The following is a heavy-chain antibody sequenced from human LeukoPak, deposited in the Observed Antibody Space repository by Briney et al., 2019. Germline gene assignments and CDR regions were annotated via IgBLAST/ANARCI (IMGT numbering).Heavy chain of an antibody. CDR2: INPSGGNT. J-gene: IGHJ6*02. Sequence: ASVKVSCKASGYTFTSYYMHWVRQAPGQGLEWMGIINPSGGNTSYAQKFQGRVTMTRDTSTSTVYMELSSLRSEDTAVYYCARKTYYYDSSAQTGYYGMDVWGQGTTVTVSS. D-gene: IGHD3-22*01. V-gene: IGHV1-46*01. CDR3: ARKTYYYDSSAQTGYYGMDV. CDR1: GYTFTSYY.